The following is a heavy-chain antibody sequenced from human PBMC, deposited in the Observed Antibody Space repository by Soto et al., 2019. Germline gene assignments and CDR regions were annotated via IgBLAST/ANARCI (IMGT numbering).Heavy chain of an antibody. CDR1: GFTFSSYE. CDR3: ARALTTYCSGGSCYGGYNWFDP. V-gene: IGHV3-48*03. J-gene: IGHJ5*02. Sequence: LRLSCSASGFTFSSYEMNWVRQAPGKGLEWVSYISSSGSTIYYADSVKGRFTISRDNAKNSLYLQMNSLRAEDTAVYYCARALTTYCSGGSCYGGYNWFDPWGQGTLVTSPQ. D-gene: IGHD2-15*01. CDR2: ISSSGSTI.